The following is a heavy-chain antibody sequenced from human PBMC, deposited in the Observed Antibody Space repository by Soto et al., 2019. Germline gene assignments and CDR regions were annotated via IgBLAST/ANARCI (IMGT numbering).Heavy chain of an antibody. D-gene: IGHD1-26*01. CDR2: IIPIFGIA. CDR3: ARRSRGSYENYYYGMDV. J-gene: IGHJ6*02. Sequence: SVKVSCKASGGTFSSYAISWVRQAPGQGLEWMGGIIPIFGIANYAQKFQGRVTITADESTSTAYMELSSLRSEDTAVYYCARRSRGSYENYYYGMDVWGQGTTVTVSS. V-gene: IGHV1-69*13. CDR1: GGTFSSYA.